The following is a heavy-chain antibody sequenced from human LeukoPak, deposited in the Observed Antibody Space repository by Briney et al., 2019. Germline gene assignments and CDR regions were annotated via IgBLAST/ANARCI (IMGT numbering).Heavy chain of an antibody. CDR2: TYYRSRWYN. D-gene: IGHD6-13*01. CDR3: ARDYSDSSSWLMWFDP. Sequence: SQTLSLTCAISGDSVSSNSAAWNWIRQSPSRGLEWLGRTYYRSRWYNDYAVSVKSRITINPDTSKNQFSLQLNSVTPEDTAVYYCARDYSDSSSWLMWFDPWGQGTLVTVSS. V-gene: IGHV6-1*01. J-gene: IGHJ5*02. CDR1: GDSVSSNSAA.